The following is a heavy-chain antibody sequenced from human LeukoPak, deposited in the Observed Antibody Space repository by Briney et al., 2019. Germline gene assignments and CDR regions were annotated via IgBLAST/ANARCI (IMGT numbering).Heavy chain of an antibody. CDR2: INHSGST. Sequence: SETLSLTCAVYGGSFSGYYWSWIRQPPGKGLEWIGEINHSGSTNYNPSLKSRVTISVDTSKNQFSLKLSSVTAADTAVYYCARGRRAAYYYDRSGYYQAYYFDYWGQGTLVTVSS. J-gene: IGHJ4*02. V-gene: IGHV4-34*01. D-gene: IGHD3-22*01. CDR1: GGSFSGYY. CDR3: ARGRRAAYYYDRSGYYQAYYFDY.